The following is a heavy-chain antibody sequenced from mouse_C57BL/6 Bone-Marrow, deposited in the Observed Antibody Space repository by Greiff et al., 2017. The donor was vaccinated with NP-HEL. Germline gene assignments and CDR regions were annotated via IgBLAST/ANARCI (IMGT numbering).Heavy chain of an antibody. CDR2: IYPRSGNT. V-gene: IGHV1-81*01. CDR3: ARRGNITTVKI. Sequence: QVQLKQSGAELARPGASVKLSCKASGYTFTSYGISWVKQRTGQGLEWIGEIYPRSGNTYYNEKFKGKATLTADKSSSTAYMELRSLTSEDSAVYFCARRGNITTVKIWGQGTTLTVSS. CDR1: GYTFTSYG. D-gene: IGHD1-1*01. J-gene: IGHJ2*01.